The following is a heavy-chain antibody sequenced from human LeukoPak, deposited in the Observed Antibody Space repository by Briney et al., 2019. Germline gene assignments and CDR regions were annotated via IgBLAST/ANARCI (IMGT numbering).Heavy chain of an antibody. V-gene: IGHV3-21*01. CDR2: ISSSSTYI. CDR1: GFTFSSYS. CDR3: ARGAIEVAGTVNY. J-gene: IGHJ4*02. Sequence: PGGSLRLSCAASGFTFSSYSMNWVRQAPGKGLEWVSSISSSSTYIYYADSVTGRFTISRDNAKNSLYLQMNSLRVEDTAVYYCARGAIEVAGTVNYWGQGTLVTVSS. D-gene: IGHD6-19*01.